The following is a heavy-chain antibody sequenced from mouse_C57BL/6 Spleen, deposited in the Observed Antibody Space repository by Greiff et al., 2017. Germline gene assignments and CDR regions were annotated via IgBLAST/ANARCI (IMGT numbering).Heavy chain of an antibody. CDR2: IHPNSGST. J-gene: IGHJ3*01. CDR1: GYTFTSYW. V-gene: IGHV1-64*01. Sequence: QVQLEESGVELVKPGASVKLSCKASGYTFTSYWMHWVKQRPGQGLEWIGMIHPNSGSTNYNEKFKSKATLTVDKSSSTAYMQLSSLTSEDSAVYYCARGMDYDWFAYWGQGTLVTVSA. D-gene: IGHD2-4*01. CDR3: ARGMDYDWFAY.